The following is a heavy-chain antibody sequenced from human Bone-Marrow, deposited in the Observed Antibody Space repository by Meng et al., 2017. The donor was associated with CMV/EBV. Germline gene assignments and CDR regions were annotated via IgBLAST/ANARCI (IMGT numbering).Heavy chain of an antibody. Sequence: LRLSCGASGFTVRSNYMSWVRQAPGKGLEWVSVIYSGGSTYYADSVKGRFTISRDNSKNTLYLQMNSLRAEDTAVYYCARGLFGFGELWDQGTLVTVSS. CDR3: ARGLFGFGEL. D-gene: IGHD3-10*01. V-gene: IGHV3-53*01. CDR2: IYSGGST. CDR1: GFTVRSNY. J-gene: IGHJ4*02.